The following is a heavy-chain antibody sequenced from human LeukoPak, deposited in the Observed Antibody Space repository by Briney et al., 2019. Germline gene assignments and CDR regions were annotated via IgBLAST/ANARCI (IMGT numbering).Heavy chain of an antibody. CDR1: SGSFSGYY. CDR2: INHSGST. CDR3: ARLRNAYYYGSGSYWRYFDY. D-gene: IGHD3-10*01. J-gene: IGHJ4*02. V-gene: IGHV4-34*01. Sequence: SETLSLTCAVYSGSFSGYYWSWIRQPPGKGLEWIGEINHSGSTNYNPSLKSRVTIPVDTSKNQFSLKLSSVTAADTAVYYCARLRNAYYYGSGSYWRYFDYWGQGTLVTVSS.